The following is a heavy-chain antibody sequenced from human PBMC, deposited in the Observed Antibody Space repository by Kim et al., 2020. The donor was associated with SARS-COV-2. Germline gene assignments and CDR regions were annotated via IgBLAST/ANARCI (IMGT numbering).Heavy chain of an antibody. CDR3: VADPPGGSSLFDY. V-gene: IGHV3-15*01. CDR2: VKSKSNGWTI. D-gene: IGHD1-26*01. CDR1: GFTFINAW. J-gene: IGHJ4*02. Sequence: GGSLRLSCAASGFTFINAWMSWVRQAPGKGLEWIGRVKSKSNGWTIDYAAPVKGRFTISRDDSKTMLYLQMNSVETEDTAVYFCVADPPGGSSLFDYWGQATLVTVSS.